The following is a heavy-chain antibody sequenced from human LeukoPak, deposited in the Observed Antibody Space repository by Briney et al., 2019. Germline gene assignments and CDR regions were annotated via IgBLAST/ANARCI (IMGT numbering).Heavy chain of an antibody. Sequence: SETLSLTCSVSGGSINSYYWSWIRQPPGKGLEWIGQIYYSGSTNYNPSLKSRVTISVDTSKNQFSLNLSSVTAADTALYYCVRGFTLFDPWGQGTLVAVSS. CDR3: VRGFTLFDP. J-gene: IGHJ5*02. D-gene: IGHD2/OR15-2a*01. CDR1: GGSINSYY. V-gene: IGHV4-59*01. CDR2: IYYSGST.